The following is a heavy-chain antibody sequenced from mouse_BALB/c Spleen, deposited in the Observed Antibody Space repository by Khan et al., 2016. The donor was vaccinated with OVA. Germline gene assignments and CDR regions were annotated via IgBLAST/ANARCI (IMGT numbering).Heavy chain of an antibody. D-gene: IGHD4-1*01. Sequence: EVQLVESGGDLMKPGGSLKLSCAASGFTFSAYSMSWVRQTPDKRLEWVASINSDGYYTYYPDSVQGRFTISRNNAKNTLSLQRNSLMSEDTAIYYVAIHLPGSFAYWGPGTLVTVSA. CDR2: INSDGYYT. J-gene: IGHJ3*01. V-gene: IGHV5-6*01. CDR3: AIHLPGSFAY. CDR1: GFTFSAYS.